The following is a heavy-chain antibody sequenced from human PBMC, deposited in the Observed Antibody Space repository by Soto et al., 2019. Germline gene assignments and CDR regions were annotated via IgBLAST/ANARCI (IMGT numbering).Heavy chain of an antibody. CDR3: ARDRHTYYYGSGPYAFDI. CDR2: INPSGGST. Sequence: GASVKVCCKASGYTFTSYYMHWVRQAPGQVLEWMGIINPSGGSTSYAQKFQGRVTMTRDTSTSTVYMELSSLRSEDTAVYYCARDRHTYYYGSGPYAFDIWGQGTMVTVSS. D-gene: IGHD3-10*01. CDR1: GYTFTSYY. J-gene: IGHJ3*02. V-gene: IGHV1-46*01.